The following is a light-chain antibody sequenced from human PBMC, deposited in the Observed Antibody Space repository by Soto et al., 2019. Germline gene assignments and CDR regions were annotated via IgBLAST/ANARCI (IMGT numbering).Light chain of an antibody. CDR2: GAS. CDR1: QSVSSSY. Sequence: IVLTQSPGTLSLSPGERGTLSCRASQSVSSSYLAWYQQKPGQAPRLLIYGASNRATGIPDRFSGSGSGTDFTLTISRLEPEDFAVYYWQQYASSPRPFGQWYKVDIX. J-gene: IGKJ1*01. V-gene: IGKV3-20*01. CDR3: QQYASSPRP.